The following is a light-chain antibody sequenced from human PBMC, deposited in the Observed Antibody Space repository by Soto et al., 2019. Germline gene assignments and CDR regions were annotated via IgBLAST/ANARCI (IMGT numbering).Light chain of an antibody. V-gene: IGKV1-5*01. CDR2: DAS. CDR1: QSISSW. J-gene: IGKJ1*01. Sequence: DIQMTQSPSTLSASVGDRVTITCRASQSISSWLAWYQQKPGKAPKLMIYDASSLESGVPSRVSGSGSWTEFTLTISSLQPADFETDDCQQYNRYPPAFGPGTKVDIK. CDR3: QQYNRYPPA.